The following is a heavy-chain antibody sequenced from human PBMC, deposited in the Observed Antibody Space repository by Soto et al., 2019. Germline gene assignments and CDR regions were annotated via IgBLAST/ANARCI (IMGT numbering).Heavy chain of an antibody. V-gene: IGHV4-39*01. Sequence: SETLSLTCTVSGGSISSSSYYWGWIRQPPGKGMEWIGSIYYSGSTYYNPSLKSRVTISVDTSKNQFSLKLSSVTAADTAVYYCASLVRCSSTSCQNYYYYYGMDVWGQGTTVTVSS. CDR1: GGSISSSSYY. CDR2: IYYSGST. CDR3: ASLVRCSSTSCQNYYYYYGMDV. D-gene: IGHD2-2*01. J-gene: IGHJ6*02.